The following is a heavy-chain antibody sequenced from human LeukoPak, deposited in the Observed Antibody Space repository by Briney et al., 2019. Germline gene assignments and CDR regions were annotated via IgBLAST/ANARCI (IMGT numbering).Heavy chain of an antibody. V-gene: IGHV3-21*01. CDR2: ISSSSSYI. CDR1: GFTFSSYS. CDR3: ATVIAVAGTEMVDY. Sequence: GGSLRLSCAASGFTFSSYSMNWVRQAPGKGLEWVSSISSSSSYIYYADSVKGRFTISRDNAKNSLYLQMNSLRAEDTAVYYCATVIAVAGTEMVDYWGQGTLVTVSS. D-gene: IGHD6-19*01. J-gene: IGHJ4*02.